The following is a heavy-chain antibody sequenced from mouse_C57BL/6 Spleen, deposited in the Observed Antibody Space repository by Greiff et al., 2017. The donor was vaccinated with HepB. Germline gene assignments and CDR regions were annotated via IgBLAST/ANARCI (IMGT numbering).Heavy chain of an antibody. D-gene: IGHD1-1*01. CDR3: ARGSYYYGSRDYFDY. CDR2: ISSGSSTI. Sequence: EVMLVESGGGLVKPGGSLKLSCAASGFTFSDYGMHWVLQAPEKGLEWVAYISSGSSTIYYADTVKGRFTISRDNAKNTLFLQMTSLRSEDTAMYYCARGSYYYGSRDYFDYWGQGTTLTVSS. CDR1: GFTFSDYG. J-gene: IGHJ2*01. V-gene: IGHV5-17*01.